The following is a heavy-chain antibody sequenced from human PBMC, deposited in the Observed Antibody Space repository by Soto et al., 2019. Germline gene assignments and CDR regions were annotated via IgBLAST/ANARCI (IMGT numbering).Heavy chain of an antibody. CDR1: GFKFYKLL. V-gene: IGHV3-23*01. D-gene: IGHD1-1*01. Sequence: PRGALKVPRLPSGFKFYKLLERWGVPDAGKGLEWVSAISGSGGSTYYADSVKGRFTISRDNSKNTLYLQMNSLRAEDTAVYYGAEGGTGAPPYWLNPWRQGALGSVCS. CDR3: AEGGTGAPPYWLNP. CDR2: ISGSGGST. J-gene: IGHJ5*02.